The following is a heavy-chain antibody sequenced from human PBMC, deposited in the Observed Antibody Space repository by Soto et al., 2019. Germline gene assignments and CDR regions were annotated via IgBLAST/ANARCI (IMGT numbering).Heavy chain of an antibody. Sequence: PGESLKISCKGSGYSFTSYWIGWVRQMPGKGLEWMGIIYPGDSDTRYSPSFQGQVTISADKYISTAYLQWSSLKASDTAMYYCAREKQQLAKYFDYWGQGTLVTVSS. J-gene: IGHJ4*02. V-gene: IGHV5-51*01. D-gene: IGHD6-13*01. CDR1: GYSFTSYW. CDR3: AREKQQLAKYFDY. CDR2: IYPGDSDT.